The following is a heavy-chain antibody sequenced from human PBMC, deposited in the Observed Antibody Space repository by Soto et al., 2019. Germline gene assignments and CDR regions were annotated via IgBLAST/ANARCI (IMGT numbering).Heavy chain of an antibody. V-gene: IGHV4-31*03. J-gene: IGHJ4*02. CDR1: GGSISSGGYY. CDR3: ARDGGHGSGYLDY. CDR2: IYYSGST. Sequence: QVQLQESGPGLVKPSQTLSLTCTVSGGSISSGGYYWSWIRQHPGKGLEWSGYIYYSGSTYYNPSLKSRVTISVHTSKNQFSRKLSSVTAADTAVYYCARDGGHGSGYLDYWGQGTLVTVSS. D-gene: IGHD1-26*01.